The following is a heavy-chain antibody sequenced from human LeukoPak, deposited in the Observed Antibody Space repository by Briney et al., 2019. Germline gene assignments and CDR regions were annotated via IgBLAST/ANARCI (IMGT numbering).Heavy chain of an antibody. D-gene: IGHD3-10*01. CDR1: GFTFTSSA. CDR2: IVVGSGNT. CDR3: ARADSLTMVRGYYFDY. V-gene: IGHV1-58*02. Sequence: TSVKVSCKASGFTFTSSAMQWVRQARGQRLEWIGWIVVGSGNTNYAQKFQGRVTITADKSTSTAYMELSSLRSEDTAVYYCARADSLTMVRGYYFDYWGQGTLVTVSS. J-gene: IGHJ4*02.